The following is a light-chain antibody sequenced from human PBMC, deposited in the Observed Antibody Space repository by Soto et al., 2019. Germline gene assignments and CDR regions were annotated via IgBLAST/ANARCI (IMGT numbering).Light chain of an antibody. J-gene: IGLJ2*01. V-gene: IGLV6-57*04. CDR2: EDN. CDR1: SGSIASNY. CDR3: QSYDSSINVV. Sequence: NFMLTQPHSVSESPGKTVTISCTRSSGSIASNYVQWYQQRPGSAPTTVIYEDNQRPSGVPDRFSGSIDSSSNSASLTISGLKTEDEADHYCQSYDSSINVVFGGGTKLTVL.